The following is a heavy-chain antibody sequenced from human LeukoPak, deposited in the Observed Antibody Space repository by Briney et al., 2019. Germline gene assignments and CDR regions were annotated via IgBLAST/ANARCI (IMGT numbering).Heavy chain of an antibody. CDR1: GGSISNYY. CDR2: IYYSGST. V-gene: IGHV4-59*01. J-gene: IGHJ6*03. D-gene: IGHD4-23*01. Sequence: SETLSLTCTVSGGSISNYYWSWIRQPPGKGLEWIGYIYYSGSTNYNPSLKSRVTISVDTSKNQFSLKLSSVTAADTAVYYCAREVADHGGYYYYHYMDVWGKGTTVTISS. CDR3: AREVADHGGYYYYHYMDV.